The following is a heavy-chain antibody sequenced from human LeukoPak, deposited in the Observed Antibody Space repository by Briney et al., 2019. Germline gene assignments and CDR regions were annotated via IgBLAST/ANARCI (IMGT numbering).Heavy chain of an antibody. CDR2: INHSGST. J-gene: IGHJ5*02. CDR3: ARGRGIAAAGTPRPNWFDP. D-gene: IGHD6-13*01. V-gene: IGHV4-34*01. CDR1: GGSFSGYY. Sequence: PSETLSLTCAVYGGSFSGYYWSWIRQPPGKGLEWIGEINHSGSTNYNPSLKSRVTISVDTSKNQFSLKLSSVTAADTAVYYCARGRGIAAAGTPRPNWFDPWGQGTLVTVSS.